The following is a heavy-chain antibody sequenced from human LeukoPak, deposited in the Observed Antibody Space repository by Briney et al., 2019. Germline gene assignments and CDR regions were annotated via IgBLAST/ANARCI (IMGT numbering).Heavy chain of an antibody. D-gene: IGHD3/OR15-3a*01. V-gene: IGHV4-39*07. CDR2: IYYSGST. CDR1: GGSISSSSYY. CDR3: ARGGGERTGFDY. Sequence: SETLSLTCTVSGGSISSSSYYWDWIRQPPGKGLEWIGSIYYSGSTYYNPSLKSRVTISVDTSKNQVSLKLSSVTAADTAVYYCARGGGERTGFDYWGQGTLVTVSS. J-gene: IGHJ4*02.